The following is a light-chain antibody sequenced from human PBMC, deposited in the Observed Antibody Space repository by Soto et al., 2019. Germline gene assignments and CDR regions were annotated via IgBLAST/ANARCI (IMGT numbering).Light chain of an antibody. CDR2: KVS. CDR3: MQGRHWPWT. CDR1: QSLVYSDGNTY. V-gene: IGKV2-30*01. J-gene: IGKJ1*01. Sequence: DVVMTQSPLSLPVTLGQPASISCRSSQSLVYSDGNTYLTWFQRRPGQSPRRLIYKVSNRDSGVPDRFSGSGSGTDFTLKISRVEAEDVGVYYCMQGRHWPWTFGQGTKVEIK.